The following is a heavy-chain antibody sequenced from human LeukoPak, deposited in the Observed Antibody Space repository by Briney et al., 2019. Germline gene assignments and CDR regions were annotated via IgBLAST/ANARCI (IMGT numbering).Heavy chain of an antibody. J-gene: IGHJ4*02. V-gene: IGHV4-59*01. CDR1: GGSISGWY. CDR3: ARETSLVGYSGGLGFNY. D-gene: IGHD6-19*01. CDR2: IYGSGRP. Sequence: SETLFPTCTVSGGSISGWYWSWIRQPPGKGLEWIGNIYGSGRPNYNPSLTSRVTISVDTSKNQFSLKLTSVTAADTAVYYCARETSLVGYSGGLGFNYWGQGILVTVSS.